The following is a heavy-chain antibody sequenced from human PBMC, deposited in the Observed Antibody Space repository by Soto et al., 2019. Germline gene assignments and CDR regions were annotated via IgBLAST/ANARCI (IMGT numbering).Heavy chain of an antibody. D-gene: IGHD6-19*01. CDR2: ISGSGGST. V-gene: IGHV3-23*01. J-gene: IGHJ4*02. CDR3: AKVLPRILIAVAVYYFDY. CDR1: GFTFSSYA. Sequence: PGGSLRLSCAASGFTFSSYAMSWVRQAPGKGLEWVSAISGSGGSTYYADSVKGRFTISRDNSKNTLYLQMNSLRAEDTAVYYCAKVLPRILIAVAVYYFDYSGQGTLVTVSS.